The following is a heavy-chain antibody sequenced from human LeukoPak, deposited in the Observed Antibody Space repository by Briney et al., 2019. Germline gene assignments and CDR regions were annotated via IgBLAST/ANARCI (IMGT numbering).Heavy chain of an antibody. D-gene: IGHD3-10*01. V-gene: IGHV3-15*01. CDR3: ATDYAPGQYYFTY. CDR2: IKTKTEGGRT. Sequence: KPGGSLRLSCVASGITFKDARMTWVRQAPGKGLEWVGRIKTKTEGGRTDYGAPVKGRFTISRDDSKNTLYLHMNSLKTEDTAVYYCATDYAPGQYYFTYWGQGTLVTVSS. CDR1: GITFKDAR. J-gene: IGHJ4*02.